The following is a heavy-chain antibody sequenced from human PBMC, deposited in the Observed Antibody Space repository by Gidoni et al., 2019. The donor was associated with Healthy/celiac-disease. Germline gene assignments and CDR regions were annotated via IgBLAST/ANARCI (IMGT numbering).Heavy chain of an antibody. CDR2: LYYSGST. Sequence: YYWSWIRQPPGKGLEWIGYLYYSGSTNYNPSLKSRVTISVDTSKNQFSLKLSSVTAADTAVYYCAGAPLSSSWSFTFDYCGQGTLVTVSS. CDR1: YY. D-gene: IGHD6-13*01. CDR3: AGAPLSSSWSFTFDY. V-gene: IGHV4-59*08. J-gene: IGHJ4*02.